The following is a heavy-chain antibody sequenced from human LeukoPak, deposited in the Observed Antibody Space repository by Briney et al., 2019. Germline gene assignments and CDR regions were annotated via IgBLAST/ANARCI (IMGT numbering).Heavy chain of an antibody. Sequence: PGGSLRLSCAASGFTFDDYGMSWVRQAPGKGLEWVSGINWNGGSTGYADSVKGRFTISRDNAKNSLYLQMNSLRAEDTALYYCARDGGGGVQVVGYNWFDPWGQGTLVTVSS. D-gene: IGHD1-1*01. CDR2: INWNGGST. V-gene: IGHV3-20*04. CDR1: GFTFDDYG. CDR3: ARDGGGGVQVVGYNWFDP. J-gene: IGHJ5*02.